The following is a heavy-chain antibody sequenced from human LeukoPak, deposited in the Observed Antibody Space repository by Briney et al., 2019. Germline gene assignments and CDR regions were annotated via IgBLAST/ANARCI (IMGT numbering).Heavy chain of an antibody. CDR1: GGTFSSYA. Sequence: SVKVSCKASGGTFSSYAISWVRQAPGQGLEWMGGIIPIFGTANYAQKFQGRVTITADESTSTAYMELSSLRSDDTAVYYCARDPGVYYYDSSGNFGYWGQGTLVTVSS. J-gene: IGHJ4*02. D-gene: IGHD3-22*01. V-gene: IGHV1-69*13. CDR3: ARDPGVYYYDSSGNFGY. CDR2: IIPIFGTA.